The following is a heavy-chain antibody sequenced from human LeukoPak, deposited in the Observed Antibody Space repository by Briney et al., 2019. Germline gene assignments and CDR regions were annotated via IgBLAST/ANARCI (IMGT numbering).Heavy chain of an antibody. V-gene: IGHV3-21*01. J-gene: IGHJ6*04. CDR1: GFTFSSYS. CDR3: ASSQILRYFDWLREKVMDV. CDR2: ISSSSSYI. Sequence: GGSLRLSCAASGFTFSSYSMNWVRQAPGKGLEWVSSISSSSSYIYYADSVKGRFTISRDNAKNSLYLQMNSLRAEDTAVYYCASSQILRYFDWLREKVMDVWGKGTTVTVSS. D-gene: IGHD3-9*01.